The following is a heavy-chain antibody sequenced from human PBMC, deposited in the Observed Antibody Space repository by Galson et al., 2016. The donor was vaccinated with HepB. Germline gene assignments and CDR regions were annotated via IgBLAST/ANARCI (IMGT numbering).Heavy chain of an antibody. CDR2: IYSGGSS. J-gene: IGHJ4*02. CDR1: GFTVSNNY. Sequence: SLRLSCAASGFTVSNNYMSWVRQAPGRGLEWVSVIYSGGSSYYADSVRGRFAISRDSSKNTLYLQMNSLRAEDTAVYYCARDSTGRYLEWLFRDWGQGTLVTVSS. V-gene: IGHV3-66*01. CDR3: ARDSTGRYLEWLFRD. D-gene: IGHD3-3*01.